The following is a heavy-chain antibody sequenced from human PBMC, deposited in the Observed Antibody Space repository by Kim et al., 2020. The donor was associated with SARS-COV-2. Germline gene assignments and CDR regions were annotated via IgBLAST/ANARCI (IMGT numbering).Heavy chain of an antibody. Sequence: SVKVSCKASGGTFSSYAISWVRQAPGQGLEWMGGIIPIFGTANYAQKFQGRVTITADESTSTAYMELSSLRSEDTAVYYCARGDQVNITAMVFDYYYYGMDVWGQGTTVTVSS. CDR3: ARGDQVNITAMVFDYYYYGMDV. CDR1: GGTFSSYA. V-gene: IGHV1-69*13. D-gene: IGHD5-18*01. J-gene: IGHJ6*02. CDR2: IIPIFGTA.